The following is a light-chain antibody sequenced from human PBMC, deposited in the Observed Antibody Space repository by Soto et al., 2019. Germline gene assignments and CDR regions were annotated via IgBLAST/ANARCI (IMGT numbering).Light chain of an antibody. Sequence: IVLTQSPGTLSSSPGERATLSCRASQSVSTSNFAWYQQRPGQAPRLLIYGASRRATGIPDRFSGSGSGTDFTLTISRLEPEDLAVYYCQQYDNSVWTFGQGTKVEIK. CDR2: GAS. CDR1: QSVSTSN. CDR3: QQYDNSVWT. V-gene: IGKV3-20*01. J-gene: IGKJ1*01.